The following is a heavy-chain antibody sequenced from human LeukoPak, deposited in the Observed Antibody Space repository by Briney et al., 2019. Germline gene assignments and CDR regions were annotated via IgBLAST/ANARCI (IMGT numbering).Heavy chain of an antibody. J-gene: IGHJ4*02. CDR1: GFTFSDYY. CDR3: ARVGSIAAAGTPDY. Sequence: PGGSLRLSCAASGFTFSDYYMTWIRQAPGKGLEWLSYISGSGSYTNYADSVKGRFTTSRDYAKNSLYLQMNSLRAEDTAVYYCARVGSIAAAGTPDYWGQGTLVTVSS. CDR2: ISGSGSYT. V-gene: IGHV3-11*06. D-gene: IGHD6-13*01.